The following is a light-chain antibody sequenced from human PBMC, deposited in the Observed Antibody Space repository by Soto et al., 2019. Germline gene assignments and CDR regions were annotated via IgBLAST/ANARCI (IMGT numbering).Light chain of an antibody. CDR2: DAS. Sequence: GLTQAPGTLSLSPGERAAVSCWASQSVRNNYLAGYQQKPGQAPRLLINDASSRATGTPNRFSGGGSGTDFTLAISRLEPEDFAVYCCQQFSTYPLTSRGGNK. J-gene: IGKJ4*01. CDR3: QQFSTYPLT. CDR1: QSVRNNY. V-gene: IGKV3-20*01.